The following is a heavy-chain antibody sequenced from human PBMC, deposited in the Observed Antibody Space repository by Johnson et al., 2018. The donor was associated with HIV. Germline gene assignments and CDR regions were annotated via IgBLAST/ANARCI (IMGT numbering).Heavy chain of an antibody. J-gene: IGHJ3*02. Sequence: QVQLVESGGGVVQPGRSLRLSCAASGFTFSSYGMHWVRQAPGKGLEWVAVISYDGSNKYYADSVKGRFTISRDNSKNTLYLQMNSLRAEDTAGYYCANGGQVVTHWRAFDIWGQGTMVTVSS. D-gene: IGHD4-23*01. V-gene: IGHV3-30*18. CDR3: ANGGQVVTHWRAFDI. CDR2: ISYDGSNK. CDR1: GFTFSSYG.